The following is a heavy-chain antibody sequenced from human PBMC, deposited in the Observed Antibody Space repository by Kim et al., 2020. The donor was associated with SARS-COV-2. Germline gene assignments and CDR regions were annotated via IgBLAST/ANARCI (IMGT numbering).Heavy chain of an antibody. D-gene: IGHD6-13*01. CDR2: IFGSGSGT. J-gene: IGHJ2*01. CDR1: TPSNAA. Sequence: GVSLRLSCAATPSNAAMSWVRQAPGKGPEWVSGIFGSGSGTYYADSVKGRFTISRDNFKNMVYLEMYNLRVEDTAVYYCAKHLHVSSVTFYWYFDLWGRGTLVTVSS. CDR3: AKHLHVSSVTFYWYFDL. V-gene: IGHV3-23*05.